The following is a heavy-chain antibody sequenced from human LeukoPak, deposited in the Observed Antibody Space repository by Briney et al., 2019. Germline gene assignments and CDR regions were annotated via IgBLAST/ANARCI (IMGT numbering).Heavy chain of an antibody. CDR2: INHSGST. CDR1: GGSISSGAYY. J-gene: IGHJ5*02. D-gene: IGHD5-18*01. Sequence: PSQTLSLTCTVSGGSISSGAYYWSWIRQPPGKGLEWIGEINHSGSTNYNPSLKSRVTISVDTSKNQFSLKLSSVTAADTAVYYCARRTRTHRRTAMVSVWFDPWGQGTLVTVSS. CDR3: ARRTRTHRRTAMVSVWFDP. V-gene: IGHV4-30-2*01.